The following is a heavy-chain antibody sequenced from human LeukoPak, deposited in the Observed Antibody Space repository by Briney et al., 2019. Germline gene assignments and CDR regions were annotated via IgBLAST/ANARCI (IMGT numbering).Heavy chain of an antibody. CDR1: GGSISSSSYY. Sequence: PSETLSLTCSVSGGSISSSSYYWDWIRQPPGKGLEWIGSICYSGSTYYNPSLKSRVTISVDTSKNQFSLKLSSVTAADTAVYYCARVKCLGYCSGGSRKTFDYWGQGTLVTVSS. V-gene: IGHV4-39*07. CDR3: ARVKCLGYCSGGSRKTFDY. D-gene: IGHD2-15*01. CDR2: ICYSGST. J-gene: IGHJ4*02.